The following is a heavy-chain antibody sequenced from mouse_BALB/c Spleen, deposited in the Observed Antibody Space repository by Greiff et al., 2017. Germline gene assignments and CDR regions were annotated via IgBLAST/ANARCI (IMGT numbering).Heavy chain of an antibody. J-gene: IGHJ4*01. V-gene: IGHV1-63*01. D-gene: IGHD2-3*01. CDR1: GYAFTNYW. CDR2: IYPGSGNT. Sequence: QVQLQQSGAELVRPGTSVKISCKASGYAFTNYWLGWVKQRPGHGLEWIGDIYPGSGNTYYNEKFKGKATLTADKSSSTAYMQLSSLTSEDSAVYFCARGGWLLRHYYAMDYWGQGTAVTVSS. CDR3: ARGGWLLRHYYAMDY.